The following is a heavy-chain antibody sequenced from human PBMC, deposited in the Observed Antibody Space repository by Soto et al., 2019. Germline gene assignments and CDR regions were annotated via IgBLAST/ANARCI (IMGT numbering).Heavy chain of an antibody. Sequence: PSETLSLTCAVYGGSFSCYYWIWIRQPPGKGLEWIGEINHSGSTNYNPSLKSRVTISVDTSKNQFSLKLSSVTAADTAVYYCARARTWGENRYYYGMDVWGQGTTVTVSS. D-gene: IGHD3-16*01. J-gene: IGHJ6*02. CDR3: ARARTWGENRYYYGMDV. CDR1: GGSFSCYY. CDR2: INHSGST. V-gene: IGHV4-34*01.